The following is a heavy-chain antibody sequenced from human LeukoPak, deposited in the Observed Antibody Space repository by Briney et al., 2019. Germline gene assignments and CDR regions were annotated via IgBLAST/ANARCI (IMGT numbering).Heavy chain of an antibody. D-gene: IGHD4-17*01. V-gene: IGHV3-53*01. CDR1: VFTVRRNY. Sequence: GGSLRLSCAASVFTVRRNYMSWARHAPGKGLVCVSSIYSGGSTYYAASVKGRFTISRDSSKNTVYLQMNSLRAKYTAVYYCARDLFTVTHDYWGQGTLVTVSS. CDR3: ARDLFTVTHDY. J-gene: IGHJ4*02. CDR2: IYSGGST.